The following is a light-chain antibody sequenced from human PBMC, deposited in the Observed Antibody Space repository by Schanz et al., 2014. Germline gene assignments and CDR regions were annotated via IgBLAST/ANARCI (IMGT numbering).Light chain of an antibody. CDR2: AVS. CDR1: SSDVGSYNY. V-gene: IGLV2-14*03. CDR3: SSYAGSNKEV. J-gene: IGLJ3*02. Sequence: QSALTQPASVSGSPGQSITISCTGTSSDVGSYNYVSWYQQHPGKAPKLMISAVSDRPSGVSNRFSGSKSGNTASLTISGLQAEDEADYYCSSYAGSNKEVFGGGTKLTVL.